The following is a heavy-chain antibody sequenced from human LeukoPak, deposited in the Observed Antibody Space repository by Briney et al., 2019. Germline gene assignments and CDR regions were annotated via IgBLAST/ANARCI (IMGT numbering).Heavy chain of an antibody. CDR2: ISSSSDYI. J-gene: IGHJ4*02. CDR1: GFAFSSYS. CDR3: TRVLHFDCVSAY. V-gene: IGHV3-21*01. D-gene: IGHD3-9*01. Sequence: SGGSLRLSCAASGFAFSSYSMNWVRQAPGKGLEWVSSISSSSDYIYYADSLKGRFTISRDNAKNSLFLQMNSLRAGDTAVYYCTRVLHFDCVSAYWGQGTLVTVSS.